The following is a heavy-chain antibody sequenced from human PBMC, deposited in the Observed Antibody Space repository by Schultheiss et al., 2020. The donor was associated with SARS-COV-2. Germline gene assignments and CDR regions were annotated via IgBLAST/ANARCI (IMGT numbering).Heavy chain of an antibody. J-gene: IGHJ6*02. CDR3: ARIRTTYYYYYYGMDV. CDR1: GGSFSGYY. Sequence: SETLSLTCAVYGGSFSGYYWSWVPQPPGKGLERIGEICHSGSTNYNPSLKSRVTISVDKSKNQFSLKLSSVTAADTAVYYCARIRTTYYYYYYGMDVWGQGTTVTVSS. D-gene: IGHD1-1*01. V-gene: IGHV4-34*01. CDR2: ICHSGST.